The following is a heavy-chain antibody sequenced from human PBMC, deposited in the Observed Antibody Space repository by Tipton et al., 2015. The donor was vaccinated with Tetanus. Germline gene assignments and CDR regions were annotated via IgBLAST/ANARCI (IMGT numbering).Heavy chain of an antibody. D-gene: IGHD3-10*01. Sequence: TLSLTCAVYGGSFSGYYWSWIRQPPGKGLEWIGEINHSGSTNYNPSLKSRVTISVDTSKSQFSLKLSSVTAADTAVFYCAGLYYYDSASYPLYWGQGTLVTVSS. CDR2: INHSGST. CDR1: GGSFSGYY. J-gene: IGHJ4*02. V-gene: IGHV4-34*01. CDR3: AGLYYYDSASYPLY.